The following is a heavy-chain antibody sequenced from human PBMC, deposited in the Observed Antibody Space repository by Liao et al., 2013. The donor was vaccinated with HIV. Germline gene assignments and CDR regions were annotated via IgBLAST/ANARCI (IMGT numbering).Heavy chain of an antibody. J-gene: IGHJ4*02. D-gene: IGHD4-17*01. CDR1: GGSMNGYF. V-gene: IGHV4-59*01. CDR2: IFSTGTA. CDR3: ARESRDYDGLDA. Sequence: QVQLEQSGPGLVKPSGTLSLTCTVSGGSMNGYFWTWIRQSPGKSLELVGHIFSTGTANYNPSLKSRLSIAVDTSKNQLSLKLSSVTTADTAVYFCARESRDYDGLDAWGQGILVTVSS.